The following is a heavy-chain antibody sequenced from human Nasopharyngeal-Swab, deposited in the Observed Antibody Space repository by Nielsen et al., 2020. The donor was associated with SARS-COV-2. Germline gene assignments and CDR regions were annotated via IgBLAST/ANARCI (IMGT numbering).Heavy chain of an antibody. CDR1: GYTFTSYA. D-gene: IGHD6-19*01. J-gene: IGHJ4*02. V-gene: IGHV1-3*01. CDR2: INAGNGNT. Sequence: ASVKVSCKASGYTFTSYAMHWVRQAPGQGLEWMGWINAGNGNTKYSQKFQGRVTITRDTSASTAYMELSSLRSEDTAVYYCARDGGAVAGPDYWGQGTLVTVSS. CDR3: ARDGGAVAGPDY.